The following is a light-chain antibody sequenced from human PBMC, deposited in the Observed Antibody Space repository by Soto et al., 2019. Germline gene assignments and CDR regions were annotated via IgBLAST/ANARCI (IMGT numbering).Light chain of an antibody. CDR1: SSDVGGYNY. V-gene: IGLV2-14*01. J-gene: IGLJ1*01. CDR3: ISYTSSSTLEV. Sequence: QSALTQPASVSGSPGQSITISCTGTSSDVGGYNYVSWYQQDPGKAPKLMIYDVSNRPSGVSNRFSGSKSGNTAYLTISGHQAEDEADYFCISYTSSSTLEVFGAGTKVTVL. CDR2: DVS.